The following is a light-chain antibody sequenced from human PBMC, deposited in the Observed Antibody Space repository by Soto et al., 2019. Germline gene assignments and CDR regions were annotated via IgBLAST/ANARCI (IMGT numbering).Light chain of an antibody. CDR3: QHYNGYFPT. Sequence: DIQMTQSPSTLSASVGDRVTITCRASQSISSWLAWYQQKPGKAPKLLIYDASTLESGVPSRFSGSGSGTGFTLTISSLQPDDFTTYYCQHYNGYFPTFGQGTKVDIK. CDR1: QSISSW. CDR2: DAS. J-gene: IGKJ1*01. V-gene: IGKV1-5*01.